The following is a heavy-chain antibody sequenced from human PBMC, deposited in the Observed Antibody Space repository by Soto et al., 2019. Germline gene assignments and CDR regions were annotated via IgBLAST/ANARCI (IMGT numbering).Heavy chain of an antibody. CDR3: VRAALGKGWFDP. D-gene: IGHD7-27*01. V-gene: IGHV1-69*12. CDR1: GGTFNNYA. Sequence: QVQLVQSGAEVKQPGSSVKVSCKASGGTFNNYAFSWVRQAPGQGLEWVGGIVPGSGAPNYAQKFKGRVTLLADETMGPAYMELSSLRLEDTAVYYCVRAALGKGWFDPWGQGSRVTVSS. J-gene: IGHJ5*02. CDR2: IVPGSGAP.